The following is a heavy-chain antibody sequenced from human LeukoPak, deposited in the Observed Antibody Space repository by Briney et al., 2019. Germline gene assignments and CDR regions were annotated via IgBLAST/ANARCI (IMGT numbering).Heavy chain of an antibody. V-gene: IGHV1-18*01. D-gene: IGHD3-22*01. CDR3: SRATYFYDSSGYADLDF. CDR1: GDTFTSYG. Sequence: ASVKVSCKSSGDTFTSYGISWVRQAPGQGLEWVGWISAYSGNTNYAQKFQGRVTMTTDTSTSTAYMELRSLRSDDTAVYYCSRATYFYDSSGYADLDFWGQGTLVTVSS. CDR2: ISAYSGNT. J-gene: IGHJ4*02.